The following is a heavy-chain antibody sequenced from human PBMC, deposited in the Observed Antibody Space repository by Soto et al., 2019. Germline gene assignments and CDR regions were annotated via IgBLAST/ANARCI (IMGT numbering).Heavy chain of an antibody. CDR1: GFTFDDYT. CDR2: ISWDGGST. Sequence: LRLSCAASGFTFDDYTMHWVRQAPGKGLEWVSLISWDGGSTYYADSVKGRFTISRDNSKNSLYLQMNSLRTEDTALYYCAKDCSSSWYNVRNYYYYGMDVWGQGTTVTVSS. J-gene: IGHJ6*02. D-gene: IGHD6-13*01. CDR3: AKDCSSSWYNVRNYYYYGMDV. V-gene: IGHV3-43*01.